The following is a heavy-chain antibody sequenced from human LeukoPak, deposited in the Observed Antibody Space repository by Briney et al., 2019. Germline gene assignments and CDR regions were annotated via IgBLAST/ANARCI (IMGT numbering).Heavy chain of an antibody. CDR3: ARDRYSYGYIDWFDP. Sequence: ASVKVSCKASGYTFTGYYMHWVRQAPGQGLEWMGWINPNSGGTNYAQKFQGRVTMTRDTSISTAYMELSRLRSDDTAVYYCARDRYSYGYIDWFDPWGQGTLVTVSS. D-gene: IGHD5-18*01. CDR2: INPNSGGT. V-gene: IGHV1-2*02. J-gene: IGHJ5*02. CDR1: GYTFTGYY.